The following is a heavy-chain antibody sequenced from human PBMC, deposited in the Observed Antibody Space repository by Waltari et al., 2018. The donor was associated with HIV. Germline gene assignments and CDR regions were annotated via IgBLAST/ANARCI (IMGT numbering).Heavy chain of an antibody. CDR2: IYYTGRA. CDR3: ARHALRVGAAYWNFDL. CDR1: GGSVRSSSYF. V-gene: IGHV4-39*01. J-gene: IGHJ2*01. Sequence: QLQLQESGPGLVKPSETLSLTCTVSGGSVRSSSYFWGWIRQPPGKGLEWVGRIYYTGRAYYNPSLKSRVTISVDTSKNQFSLKVTSVTAAETAVYYCARHALRVGAAYWNFDLWGRGTLVTVSS. D-gene: IGHD1-26*01.